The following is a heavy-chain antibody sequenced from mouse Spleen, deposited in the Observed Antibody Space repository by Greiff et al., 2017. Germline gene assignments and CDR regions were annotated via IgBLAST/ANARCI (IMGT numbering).Heavy chain of an antibody. Sequence: QVQLKESGPGLVAPSQSLSITCTVSGFSLTGYGVNWVRQPPGKGLEWLGMIWGDGSTDYNSALKSRLSISKDNSKSQVFLKMNSLQTDDTARYYCARASFILLGCFDYWGQGTTLTVSS. CDR2: IWGDGST. D-gene: IGHD1-1*01. CDR1: GFSLTGYG. J-gene: IGHJ2*01. V-gene: IGHV2-6-7*01. CDR3: ARASFILLGCFDY.